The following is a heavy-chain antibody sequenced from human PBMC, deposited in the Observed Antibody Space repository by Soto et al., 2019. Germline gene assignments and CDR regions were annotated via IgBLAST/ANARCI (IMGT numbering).Heavy chain of an antibody. CDR3: ARDGGRGYYGSGTYFDF. Sequence: PSETLSLTCTVSGDSMKRADYYWSWIRQPPGKGLEWLGYIYYNGATYYTPSLDSRLTISVDTSKNQFSLKLRSVTAADTAVYFCARDGGRGYYGSGTYFDFWGQG. CDR1: GDSMKRADYY. V-gene: IGHV4-30-4*08. CDR2: IYYNGAT. J-gene: IGHJ4*02. D-gene: IGHD3-10*01.